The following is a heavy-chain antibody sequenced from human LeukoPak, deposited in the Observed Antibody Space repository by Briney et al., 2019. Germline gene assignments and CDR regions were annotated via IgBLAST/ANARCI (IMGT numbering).Heavy chain of an antibody. J-gene: IGHJ5*02. D-gene: IGHD2-8*01. CDR2: INSDGSST. Sequence: GGSLRLSCAASGFIFSTYWMPWVRHAPGKGLVWVSRINSDGSSTNYADSVKGRFIISRDNAKNTLYLQMNSLRADDTAVYYCARARLMNWFDPWGLGTLVIVSS. V-gene: IGHV3-74*01. CDR3: ARARLMNWFDP. CDR1: GFIFSTYW.